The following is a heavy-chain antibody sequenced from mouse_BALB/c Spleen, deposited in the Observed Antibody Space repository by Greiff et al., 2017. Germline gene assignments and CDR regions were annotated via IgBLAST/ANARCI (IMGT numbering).Heavy chain of an antibody. CDR3: ARRYGGDAMDY. Sequence: QVQLQQSGAELVRPGTSVKVSCKASGYAFTNYLIEWVKQRPGQGLEWIGVINPGSGGTNYNEKFKGKATLTADKSSSTAYMQLSSLTSDDSAVYFCARRYGGDAMDYWGQGTSVTVSS. CDR1: GYAFTNYL. D-gene: IGHD1-1*02. J-gene: IGHJ4*01. V-gene: IGHV1-54*01. CDR2: INPGSGGT.